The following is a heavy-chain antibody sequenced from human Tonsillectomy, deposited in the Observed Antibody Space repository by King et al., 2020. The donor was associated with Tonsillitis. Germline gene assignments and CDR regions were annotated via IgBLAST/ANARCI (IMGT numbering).Heavy chain of an antibody. J-gene: IGHJ3*01. CDR3: VRTVMPTCGGDCYTTGWVPL. CDR1: GFTFRSYW. V-gene: IGHV3-74*01. Sequence: VQLVESGGGLVQPGGSLRLSCAGSGFTFRSYWMHWVRQVPGKGLVWVSRINADGSTTSYADSVKGRFTISRDNAKNTLYLQMNSLRAEDTAVYYCVRTVMPTCGGDCYTTGWVPLWGQGTMVTVSS. D-gene: IGHD2-21*02. CDR2: INADGSTT.